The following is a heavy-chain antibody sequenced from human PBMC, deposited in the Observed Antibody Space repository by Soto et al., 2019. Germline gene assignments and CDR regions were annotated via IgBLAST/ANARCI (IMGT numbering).Heavy chain of an antibody. V-gene: IGHV1-18*01. Sequence: QVQLVQSGAEVKKPGASVTVSCKTSGYTFSNYGINWVRQAPGQGLEWIGWISGDNGNTNYAQTVQGRVTITTDTSTGTAQMERRSLKSDDTTIYYCTGFIKVAGSFDPNYYHGMHGCGQGPTVTVS. CDR2: ISGDNGNT. D-gene: IGHD3-10*01. J-gene: IGHJ6*02. CDR3: TGFIKVAGSFDPNYYHGMHG. CDR1: GYTFSNYG.